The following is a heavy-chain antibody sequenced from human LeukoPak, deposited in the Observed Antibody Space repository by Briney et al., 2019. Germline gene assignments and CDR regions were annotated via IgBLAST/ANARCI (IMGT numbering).Heavy chain of an antibody. CDR2: ISAYNGNT. CDR1: GYTFTSYG. CDR3: ARGFTMLRGVIANYYYYGMDV. Sequence: ASVKVSCKASGYTFTSYGISWVRQAPGQGLEWMGWISAYNGNTNYAQKLQGRVTMTTDTSTSTAYMELRSLRSDDTAVYYCARGFTMLRGVIANYYYYGMDVWGQGTTVTVSS. V-gene: IGHV1-18*01. D-gene: IGHD3-10*01. J-gene: IGHJ6*02.